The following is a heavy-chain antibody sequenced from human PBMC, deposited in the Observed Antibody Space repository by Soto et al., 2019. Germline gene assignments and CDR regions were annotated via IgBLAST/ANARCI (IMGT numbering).Heavy chain of an antibody. J-gene: IGHJ3*02. Sequence: SETLSLTCAVYGGSFSGYYWSWIRQPPGKGLEWIGEINHSGSTNYNPSLKSRVTISVDTSKNQFSLKLSSVTAADTAVYYCARALPEVVTTGGAFDIWGQGTMVTVSS. V-gene: IGHV4-34*01. CDR3: ARALPEVVTTGGAFDI. D-gene: IGHD2-21*02. CDR2: INHSGST. CDR1: GGSFSGYY.